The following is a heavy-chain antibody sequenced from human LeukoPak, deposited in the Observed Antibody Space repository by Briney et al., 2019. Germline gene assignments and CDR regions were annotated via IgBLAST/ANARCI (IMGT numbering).Heavy chain of an antibody. CDR3: ARDYCSSTSCPRRYYYYYGMDV. CDR1: GGTFSSYT. CDR2: IIPILGIA. V-gene: IGHV1-69*04. D-gene: IGHD2-2*01. J-gene: IGHJ6*02. Sequence: GSSVKVSCKASGGTFSSYTISWVRQAPGQGLEWMGGIIPILGIANYAQKFQGRVTITADKSTSTAYMELSSLRSEDTAVYYCARDYCSSTSCPRRYYYYYGMDVWGQGTTVTVSS.